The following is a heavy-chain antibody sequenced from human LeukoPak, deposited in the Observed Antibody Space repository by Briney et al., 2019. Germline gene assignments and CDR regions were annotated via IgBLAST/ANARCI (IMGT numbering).Heavy chain of an antibody. D-gene: IGHD6-19*01. J-gene: IGHJ4*02. CDR2: ISYDGSNT. Sequence: GGSLRLSCAASGFTFSSYAMSWVRQAPGKGLEWVAVISYDGSNTYYADSVKGRFTISRDNSKNTLYLQMNSLRAEDTALYYCAKDPFSCRSSGCHGIGYWGQGTLVTVSS. CDR3: AKDPFSCRSSGCHGIGY. CDR1: GFTFSSYA. V-gene: IGHV3-30*18.